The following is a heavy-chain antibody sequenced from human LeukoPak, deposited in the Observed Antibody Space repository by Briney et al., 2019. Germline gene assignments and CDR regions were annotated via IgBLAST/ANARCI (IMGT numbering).Heavy chain of an antibody. D-gene: IGHD3-10*01. Sequence: PGGSLRLSCAASGFTFSDYYMSWIRQAPGKGLEWVSYISSSGSTIYYADSVKGRFTISGDNSKNTLYLQMNSLRAEDTAVYYCAKDQDGSGSFDYWGQGTLVTVSS. CDR1: GFTFSDYY. CDR3: AKDQDGSGSFDY. V-gene: IGHV3-11*01. J-gene: IGHJ4*02. CDR2: ISSSGSTI.